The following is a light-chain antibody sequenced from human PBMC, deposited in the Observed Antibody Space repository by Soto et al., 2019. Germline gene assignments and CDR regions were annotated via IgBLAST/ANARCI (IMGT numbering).Light chain of an antibody. CDR2: DAS. J-gene: IGKJ5*01. Sequence: EIVLTQSPATLSLSPGERATLFCRASQSVSSYLASYQHKPGQAPRLLIHDASTRATGIPARFSGSGSGTEFTLTIRSLEPEDFVVYYCQQRSNWPITFGQGTRLEIK. V-gene: IGKV3-11*01. CDR3: QQRSNWPIT. CDR1: QSVSSY.